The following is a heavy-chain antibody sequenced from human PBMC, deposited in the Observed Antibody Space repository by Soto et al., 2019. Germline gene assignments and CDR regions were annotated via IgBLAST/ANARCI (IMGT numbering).Heavy chain of an antibody. J-gene: IGHJ6*03. CDR1: GGSIRSSSYY. Sequence: SETLSLTCTVSGGSIRSSSYYWGWIRQPPGKGLEWIGSIYYSGSTYYNPSLKSRVTISVDTSKNQFSLKLSSVTAADTAVYYCARLGDCSSTSCYPYYYYYMDVWGKGTTVTVSS. V-gene: IGHV4-39*01. D-gene: IGHD2-2*01. CDR2: IYYSGST. CDR3: ARLGDCSSTSCYPYYYYYMDV.